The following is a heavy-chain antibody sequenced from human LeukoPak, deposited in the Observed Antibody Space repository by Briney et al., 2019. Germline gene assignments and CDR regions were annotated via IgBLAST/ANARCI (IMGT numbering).Heavy chain of an antibody. D-gene: IGHD2-2*01. J-gene: IGHJ3*02. CDR1: GGSISSGSYY. CDR2: IYTSGST. CDR3: ARRSIVVVPAAMDDAFDI. Sequence: KSSQTLSLTCTVSGGSISSGSYYWSWIRQPAGKGLEWIGRIYTSGSTNYNPSLKSRVTISVDTSKNQFSLKLSSVTAADTAVYYCARRSIVVVPAAMDDAFDIWGQGTMVTVSS. V-gene: IGHV4-61*02.